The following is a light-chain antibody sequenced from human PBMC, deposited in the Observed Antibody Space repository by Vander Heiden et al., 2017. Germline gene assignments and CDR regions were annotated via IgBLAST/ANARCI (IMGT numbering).Light chain of an antibody. Sequence: EIVMTQSPAILSLSPGERVSVSCRASETVASNLAWYQQKPGQAPRLLISGASTPATGVPARFSGSGSAKEFTLTSSILDDEDVAVYYCQQYFVWRTFGQGTKVE. J-gene: IGKJ1*01. CDR2: GAS. CDR3: QQYFVWRT. CDR1: ETVASN. V-gene: IGKV3-15*01.